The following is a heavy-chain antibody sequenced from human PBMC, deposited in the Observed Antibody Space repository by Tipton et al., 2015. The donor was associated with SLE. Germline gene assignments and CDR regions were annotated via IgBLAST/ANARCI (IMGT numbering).Heavy chain of an antibody. J-gene: IGHJ6*03. Sequence: TLSLTCTVSGASVSSDSYYWSWIRQPAGKGLEWIGRIYNSGNTNYNPSLKNRVTISLDTSKKGFSLELTSMTAADTAVYYCARGVMGFWSYYYMDVWGKGTTVTVSS. V-gene: IGHV4-61*02. D-gene: IGHD3-3*01. CDR2: IYNSGNT. CDR1: GASVSSDSYY. CDR3: ARGVMGFWSYYYMDV.